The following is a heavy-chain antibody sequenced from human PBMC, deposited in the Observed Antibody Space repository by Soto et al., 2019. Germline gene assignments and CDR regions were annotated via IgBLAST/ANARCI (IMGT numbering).Heavy chain of an antibody. J-gene: IGHJ4*02. D-gene: IGHD3-22*01. CDR1: GYTFTGYY. CDR3: ARDLGSRDISGYYYELDY. CDR2: IIPIFGTA. V-gene: IGHV1-69*13. Sequence: SVKVSCKASGYTFTGYYMHWVRQAPGQGLEWMGGIIPIFGTANYAQKFQGRVTITADDSTSTAYMELSSLRSEDTAVYYCARDLGSRDISGYYYELDYWGQGTLVTVSS.